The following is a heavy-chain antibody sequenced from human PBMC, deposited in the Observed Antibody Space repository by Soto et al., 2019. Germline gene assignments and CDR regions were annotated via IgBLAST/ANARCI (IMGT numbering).Heavy chain of an antibody. CDR3: ARDKTDKIIIAVAGPDRWYGSDFAL. CDR2: VYRSGST. V-gene: IGHV4-31*03. J-gene: IGHJ2*01. CDR1: GGSISDTGYY. Sequence: QVQLQESGPGLVKPSQTLSLTCTVSGGSISDTGYYWSWIRQHPGKVLEWIGYVYRSGSTYYSPYLRSRVTISVDKSKNSFSLKLSSVTAADTAVYYCARDKTDKIIIAVAGPDRWYGSDFALWGRGTLVTVSS. D-gene: IGHD6-19*01.